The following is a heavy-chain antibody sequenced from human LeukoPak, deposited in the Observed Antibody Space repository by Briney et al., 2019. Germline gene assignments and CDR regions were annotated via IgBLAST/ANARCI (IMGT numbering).Heavy chain of an antibody. CDR2: IKQDGSEK. CDR1: GFTFSSYW. Sequence: GGSLRLYCAASGFTFSSYWMSWVRQAPGKGLEWVANIKQDGSEKYYVDSVKGRFTISRDNAKNSLYLQMNSLRAEDTAVYYCARDLSRSYYYDSRPGAFDIWGQGTMVTVSS. J-gene: IGHJ3*02. D-gene: IGHD3-22*01. V-gene: IGHV3-7*01. CDR3: ARDLSRSYYYDSRPGAFDI.